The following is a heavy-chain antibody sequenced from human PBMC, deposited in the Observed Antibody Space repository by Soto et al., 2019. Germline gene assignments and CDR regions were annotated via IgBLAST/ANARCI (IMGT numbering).Heavy chain of an antibody. D-gene: IGHD3-3*01. CDR2: ISGSDGKT. CDR3: AKWSYLDY. V-gene: IGHV3-23*04. CDR1: GFSFASFA. Sequence: DVRLAESGGGLVQPGGSLRLSCTTSGFSFASFAMTWVRQAPGKGLEWVATISGSDGKTYYADSVKGRFSISRDTSRNTLYLQMNSLRADDTAIYYCAKWSYLDYWGQGTRGTVSS. J-gene: IGHJ4*02.